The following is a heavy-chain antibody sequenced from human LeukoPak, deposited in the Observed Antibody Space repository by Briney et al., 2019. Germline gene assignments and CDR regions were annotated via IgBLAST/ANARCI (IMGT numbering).Heavy chain of an antibody. CDR1: GGSISSSSYY. CDR3: AAMAYGYINY. V-gene: IGHV3-7*01. D-gene: IGHD6-19*01. Sequence: ETLSLTCTVSGGSISSSSYYWGWIRQPPGKGLEWVANIKQDGSEKYYVDSMKGRFTISRDNAKNSLYLQMNSLRAEDTAVYYCAAMAYGYINYWGQGTLVTVSS. J-gene: IGHJ4*02. CDR2: IKQDGSEK.